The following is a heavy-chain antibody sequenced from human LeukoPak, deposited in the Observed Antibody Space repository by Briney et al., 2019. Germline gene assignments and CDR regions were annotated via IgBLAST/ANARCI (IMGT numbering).Heavy chain of an antibody. CDR2: ISSSGSTI. Sequence: GGSLRLSCAASGFTFSSYEMNWVRQAPGKGLEWVSYISSSGSTIYYADSVKGRFTISRDNAKNSLYLQMNSLRAEDTAVYYCARVPGIVVVPAGWGQGTLVTVSS. D-gene: IGHD2-2*01. J-gene: IGHJ4*02. V-gene: IGHV3-48*03. CDR1: GFTFSSYE. CDR3: ARVPGIVVVPAG.